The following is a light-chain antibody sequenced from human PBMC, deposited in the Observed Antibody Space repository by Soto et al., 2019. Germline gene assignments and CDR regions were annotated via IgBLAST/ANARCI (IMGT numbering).Light chain of an antibody. CDR3: QQYNSYSWT. Sequence: DIQMTHSPSTISASVLDRVTITCRASQSISSCLAWYQQKPGKAPKLLIYDASSLESGVPSRFSGSGSGTEFTLTISSLQPDDFATYYCQQYNSYSWTFGQGTKVDIK. CDR2: DAS. V-gene: IGKV1-5*01. J-gene: IGKJ1*01. CDR1: QSISSC.